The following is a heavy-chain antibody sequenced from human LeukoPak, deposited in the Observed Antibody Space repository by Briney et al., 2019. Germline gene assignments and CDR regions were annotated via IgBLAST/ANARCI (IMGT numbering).Heavy chain of an antibody. D-gene: IGHD1-26*01. CDR3: ARDHSRTEGGTSFWWFDP. J-gene: IGHJ5*02. V-gene: IGHV1-46*01. CDR1: GYTFTDYY. CDR2: INPSGTTT. Sequence: ASVKVSCKASGYTFTDYYMHWVRQAPGQGLEWMGVINPSGTTTVYAQKFQGRVTMTRDTSTSTDYLELRSLRSEDTATYYCARDHSRTEGGTSFWWFDPWGQGTLVIVSS.